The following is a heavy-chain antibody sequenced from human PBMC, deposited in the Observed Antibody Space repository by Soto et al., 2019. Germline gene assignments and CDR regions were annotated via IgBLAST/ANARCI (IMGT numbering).Heavy chain of an antibody. D-gene: IGHD2-21*02. J-gene: IGHJ6*02. CDR3: ARPVVVVVTAIPSYYYYNMDV. CDR2: INPTGGTT. CDR1: GYRFDDYY. Sequence: ASVKVSCKASGYRFDDYYIHWVRQAPGQGLEWMGLINPTGGTTNYAQRFQGRVSMTRDTSTTTVYMELSSLRSEDTAVYYCARPVVVVVTAIPSYYYYNMDVWGQGTTVTVSS. V-gene: IGHV1-46*02.